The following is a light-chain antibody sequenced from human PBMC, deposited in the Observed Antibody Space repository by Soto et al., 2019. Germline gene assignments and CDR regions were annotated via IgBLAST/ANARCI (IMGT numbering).Light chain of an antibody. CDR1: SSDVGSYNL. Sequence: QAVLTQPASVSGSPGQSITISCTGTSSDVGSYNLVSWYQQHPGKAPKLMIYEGSKRPSGVSNRFSGPKSGNTASLTISGLQAEDEADYYCCSYAGSSTPHVVFGGGTKVTVL. J-gene: IGLJ2*01. CDR2: EGS. V-gene: IGLV2-23*01. CDR3: CSYAGSSTPHVV.